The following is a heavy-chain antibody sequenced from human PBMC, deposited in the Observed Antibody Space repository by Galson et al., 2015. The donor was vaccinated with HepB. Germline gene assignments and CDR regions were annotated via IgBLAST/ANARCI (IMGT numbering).Heavy chain of an antibody. CDR1: GFTFSSYA. CDR2: ISYDGSNK. Sequence: SLRLSCAASGFTFSSYAMHWVRQAPGKGLEWVAVISYDGSNKYYADSVKGRFTISRDNSKNTLYLQMNSLRAEDTAVYYCAREHDGSGWYVPGDYWGQGTLVTGSS. CDR3: AREHDGSGWYVPGDY. D-gene: IGHD6-19*01. V-gene: IGHV3-30-3*01. J-gene: IGHJ4*02.